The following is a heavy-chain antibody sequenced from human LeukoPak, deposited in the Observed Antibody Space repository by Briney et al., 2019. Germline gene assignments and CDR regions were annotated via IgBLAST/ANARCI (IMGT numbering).Heavy chain of an antibody. CDR3: ARVLIRFLEWLPDAFDI. CDR2: IYYSGST. CDR1: GGSISSGDYY. Sequence: SETLSLTCTVSGGSISSGDYYWSWIRQPPGKGLEWIGYIYYSGSTYYNPSLKSRVTISVDTSKNQFSLKLSSVTAADTAVYYCARVLIRFLEWLPDAFDIWGQGTMVTVSS. J-gene: IGHJ3*02. D-gene: IGHD3-3*01. V-gene: IGHV4-30-4*08.